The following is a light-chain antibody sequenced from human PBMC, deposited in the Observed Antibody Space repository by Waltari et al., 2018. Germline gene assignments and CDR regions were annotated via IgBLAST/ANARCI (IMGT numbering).Light chain of an antibody. Sequence: SCRAILSVGRALIWYQQKPGQAPRLLIYGASTRATGIPDRFSGSGFGTDFSLTSSRLEPEDFAVYYCQRNDRLPVTFGQGTKVEIK. CDR1: LSVGRAL. V-gene: IGKV3-20*01. J-gene: IGKJ1*01. CDR3: QRNDRLPVT. CDR2: GAS.